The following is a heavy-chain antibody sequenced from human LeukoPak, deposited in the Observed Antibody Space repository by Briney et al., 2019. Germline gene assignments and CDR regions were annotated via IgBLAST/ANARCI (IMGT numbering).Heavy chain of an antibody. Sequence: SVKVSCKASGGTFSSYAISWVRQALGQGLEWMGGIIPIFGTANYAQKFQGRVTITTDESTSTAYMELSSLRSEDTAVYYCAREGQDTAMADYYMDVWGKGTTVTVSS. V-gene: IGHV1-69*05. D-gene: IGHD5-18*01. CDR3: AREGQDTAMADYYMDV. CDR2: IIPIFGTA. CDR1: GGTFSSYA. J-gene: IGHJ6*03.